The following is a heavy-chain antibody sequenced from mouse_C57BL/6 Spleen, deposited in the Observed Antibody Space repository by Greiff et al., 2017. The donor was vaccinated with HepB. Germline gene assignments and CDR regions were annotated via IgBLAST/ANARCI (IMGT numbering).Heavy chain of an antibody. CDR2: ISDGGSYT. CDR3: ARERDYGKPLDY. V-gene: IGHV5-4*01. D-gene: IGHD2-1*01. Sequence: EVQGVESGGGLVKPGGSLKLSCAASGFTFSSYAMSWVRQTPEKRLEWVATISDGGSYTYYPDNVKGRFTISRDNAKNNLYLQMSHLKSEDTAMYYCARERDYGKPLDYWGQGTTLTVSS. CDR1: GFTFSSYA. J-gene: IGHJ2*01.